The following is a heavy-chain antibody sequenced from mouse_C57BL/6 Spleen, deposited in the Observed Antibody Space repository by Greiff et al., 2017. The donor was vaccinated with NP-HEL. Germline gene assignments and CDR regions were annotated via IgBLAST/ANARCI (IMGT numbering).Heavy chain of an antibody. Sequence: EVQLQQSGPELVKPGASVKISCKASGYTFTDYYMNWVKQSHGKSLEWIGDINPNNGGTSYNQKFKGKATLTVDKSSSTAYMELRSLTSEDSAVYYCARAGIYYYGSSYLYWGQGTLVTVSA. CDR2: INPNNGGT. J-gene: IGHJ3*01. CDR1: GYTFTDYY. V-gene: IGHV1-26*01. D-gene: IGHD1-1*01. CDR3: ARAGIYYYGSSYLY.